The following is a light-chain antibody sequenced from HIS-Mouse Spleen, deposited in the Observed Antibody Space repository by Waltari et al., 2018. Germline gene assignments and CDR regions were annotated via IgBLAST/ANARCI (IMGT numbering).Light chain of an antibody. V-gene: IGKV4-1*01. CDR1: QSVLYSSNNKNY. CDR2: WAS. Sequence: DIVMTQSPDSLAVSLGERATINCKSSQSVLYSSNNKNYLAWYQQKPGQPPKLLIYWASTRESVVPDRFSGSGSGTDFTLTISSLQAEDVAVYYCQQYYSTPLTFGGGTK. CDR3: QQYYSTPLT. J-gene: IGKJ4*01.